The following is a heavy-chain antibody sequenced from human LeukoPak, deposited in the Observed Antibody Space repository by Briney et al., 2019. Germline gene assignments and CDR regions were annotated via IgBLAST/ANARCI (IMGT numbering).Heavy chain of an antibody. D-gene: IGHD6-13*01. CDR3: ARDLGTGYSSSWYRVDY. Sequence: GGTLRLSCAASGFTFSSYGMSWVRQAPGKGLEWVSAISGSGGSTYYADSVKGRFTISRDNSKNTLYLQMNSLRAEDTAVYYCARDLGTGYSSSWYRVDYWGQGTLVTVSS. J-gene: IGHJ4*02. V-gene: IGHV3-23*01. CDR1: GFTFSSYG. CDR2: ISGSGGST.